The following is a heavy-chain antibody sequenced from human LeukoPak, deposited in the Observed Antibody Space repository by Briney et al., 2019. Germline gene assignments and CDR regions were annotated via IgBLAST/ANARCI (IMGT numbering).Heavy chain of an antibody. CDR2: ISSSSSYI. CDR3: AREENYDILTGYYPDY. CDR1: GFTFSSYS. D-gene: IGHD3-9*01. Sequence: GGSLRLSCAASGFTFSSYSMNWVRQAPGKGLEWVSSISSSSSYIYYADSVKGRFTISRDNAKNSLYLQMNSLRAEDTAVYYCAREENYDILTGYYPDYWGQGTLVTVSS. J-gene: IGHJ4*02. V-gene: IGHV3-21*01.